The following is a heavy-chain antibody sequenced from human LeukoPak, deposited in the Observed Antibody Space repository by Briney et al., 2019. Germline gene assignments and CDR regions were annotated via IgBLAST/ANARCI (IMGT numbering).Heavy chain of an antibody. CDR2: ISAYNGNT. CDR1: GYTFTSYG. D-gene: IGHD3-22*01. V-gene: IGHV1-18*01. Sequence: GASVKVSCKASGYTFTSYGISWVRQAPGQGLEWMGWISAYNGNTNYAQKLQGRVTMTTDTSTSTAYMELRSLRSDDTAVYYCARDRVVVTKGVYYYYGMDVWGQGTTVTVSS. CDR3: ARDRVVVTKGVYYYYGMDV. J-gene: IGHJ6*02.